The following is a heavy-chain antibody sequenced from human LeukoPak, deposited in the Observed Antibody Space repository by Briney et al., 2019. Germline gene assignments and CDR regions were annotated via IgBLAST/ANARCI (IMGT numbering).Heavy chain of an antibody. Sequence: SSETLSLTCTVSGGSISTSNYYWGWIRQPPGKGLEWIGEINHSGSTNYNPSLKSRVTISVDTSKNQFSLKLTSVAAADTAVYYCARRKRPHAFYYNYYYMDVWGKGTTVTVSS. V-gene: IGHV4-39*07. CDR2: INHSGST. CDR1: GGSISTSNYY. J-gene: IGHJ6*03. D-gene: IGHD2-2*01. CDR3: ARRKRPHAFYYNYYYMDV.